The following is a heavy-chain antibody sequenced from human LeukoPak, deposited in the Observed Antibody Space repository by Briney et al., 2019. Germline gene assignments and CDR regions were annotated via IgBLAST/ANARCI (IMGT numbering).Heavy chain of an antibody. CDR3: AKDPTRRKKQLYGDYWMDY. CDR2: IRYDGSNK. Sequence: GGSLRLSCAASGFTFSSYGMHWVRQAPGKGLEWVAFIRYDGSNKYYADSVKGRFTISRDNSKNTLYLQMNSLRAEDTAVYYCAKDPTRRKKQLYGDYWMDYWGQGTLVTVSS. V-gene: IGHV3-30*02. CDR1: GFTFSSYG. D-gene: IGHD4-17*01. J-gene: IGHJ4*02.